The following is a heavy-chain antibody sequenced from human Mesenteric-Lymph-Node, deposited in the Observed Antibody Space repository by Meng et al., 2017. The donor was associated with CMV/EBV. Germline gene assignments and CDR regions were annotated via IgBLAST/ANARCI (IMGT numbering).Heavy chain of an antibody. J-gene: IGHJ5*02. CDR2: IYHSGST. V-gene: IGHV4-4*02. Sequence: SGGSISSSNWWSWVRQPPGKGLEWIGEIYHSGSTNYNPSLKSRVTISVDKSKNQFSLKLSSVTAADTAVYYCARGGSSGWRNWFDPWGQGTLVTVSS. D-gene: IGHD6-19*01. CDR1: GGSISSSNW. CDR3: ARGGSSGWRNWFDP.